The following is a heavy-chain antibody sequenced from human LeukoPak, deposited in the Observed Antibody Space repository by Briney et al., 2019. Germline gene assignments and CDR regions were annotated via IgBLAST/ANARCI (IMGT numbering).Heavy chain of an antibody. J-gene: IGHJ4*02. D-gene: IGHD6-6*01. V-gene: IGHV3-66*01. Sequence: GGSLRLSCAASGFTVSSNYMSWVCQAPGKGLEWVSVIYSGGSTYYADSVKGKFTISRGNSKNTLYLQMNSLRAEDTAVYYCATGSSRIFDHWGQGTLVTVSS. CDR2: IYSGGST. CDR3: ATGSSRIFDH. CDR1: GFTVSSNY.